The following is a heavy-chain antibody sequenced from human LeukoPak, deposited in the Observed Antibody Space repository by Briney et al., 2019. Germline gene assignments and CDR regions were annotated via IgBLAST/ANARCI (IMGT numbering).Heavy chain of an antibody. CDR1: GGSISSYY. V-gene: IGHV4-4*07. CDR3: ARVGYDSSGYYYYAFDI. Sequence: PSETLSLTCTVSGGSISSYYWSWIRQPAGKGLEWIGRIYTSGSTNYNPSLKSRVTMPVDTSKNQFSLKLSSVTAADTAVYYCARVGYDSSGYYYYAFDIWGQGTMVTVSS. J-gene: IGHJ3*02. D-gene: IGHD3-22*01. CDR2: IYTSGST.